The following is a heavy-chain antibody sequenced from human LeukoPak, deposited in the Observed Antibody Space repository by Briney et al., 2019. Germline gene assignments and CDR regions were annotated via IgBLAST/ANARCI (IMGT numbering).Heavy chain of an antibody. CDR2: ISGSSSKT. Sequence: GGSLRLSCAASGFTFSDYYMSWIRHAPGKGLEWVSWISGSSSKTSYADSVKGRFTISRDNAKNSVYLQMNSLRAEDTAVYYCARTNSLDYWSQGTLVTVSS. CDR1: GFTFSDYY. CDR3: ARTNSLDY. V-gene: IGHV3-11*03. J-gene: IGHJ4*02.